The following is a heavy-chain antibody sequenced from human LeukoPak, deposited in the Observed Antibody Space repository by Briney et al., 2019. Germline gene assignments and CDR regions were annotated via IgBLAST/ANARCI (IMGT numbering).Heavy chain of an antibody. CDR3: AREGAYRTYGDYSPFDF. Sequence: PSETLSLTCSVNGGSFSGYYWSWIRQSQGKGLEWIGETNHGGSVNYNPSLKSRVTISIETSKNQFSLRLNSVTAADTAVYYCAREGAYRTYGDYSPFDFWGQGTLVTVSS. CDR1: GGSFSGYY. CDR2: TNHGGSV. D-gene: IGHD4-17*01. J-gene: IGHJ5*01. V-gene: IGHV4-34*01.